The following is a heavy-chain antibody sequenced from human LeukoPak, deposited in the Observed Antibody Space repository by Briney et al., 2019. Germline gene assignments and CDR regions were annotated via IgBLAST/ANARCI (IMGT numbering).Heavy chain of an antibody. CDR2: ISAYNGNT. CDR3: ARDRSSSSWRPDAFDI. J-gene: IGHJ3*02. D-gene: IGHD6-13*01. CDR1: GYTFTSYG. Sequence: GASVKVSCKASGYTFTSYGISWVRQAPGQGLEWMGWISAYNGNTNYAQKFQGRVTMTTDTSTSTAYMELRSLRSDDTAVYYCARDRSSSSWRPDAFDIWGQGTMVTVSS. V-gene: IGHV1-18*01.